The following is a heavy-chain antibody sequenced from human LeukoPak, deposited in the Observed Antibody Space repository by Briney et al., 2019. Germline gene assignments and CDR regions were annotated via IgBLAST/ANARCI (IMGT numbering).Heavy chain of an antibody. CDR2: ISWNSGSI. D-gene: IGHD6-13*01. CDR3: AKASRRGSWYVYFDY. V-gene: IGHV3-9*03. CDR1: GFTFDDYA. J-gene: IGHJ4*02. Sequence: GGSLRLSCAASGFTFDDYAMHWVRQAPGKGLEWVSGISWNSGSIGYADSVKGRFTISRDNAKNSLYLQMNSLRAEDMALYYCAKASRRGSWYVYFDYWGQGTLVTVSS.